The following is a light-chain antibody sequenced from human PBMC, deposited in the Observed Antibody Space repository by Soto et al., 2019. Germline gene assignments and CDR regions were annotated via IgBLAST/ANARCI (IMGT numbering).Light chain of an antibody. CDR3: QSYDRSLSAYV. CDR1: SSNIGAVYD. Sequence: QSVLTQPPSVSGAPGQRVTISCTGSSSNIGAVYDVHWYQQLPGTAPKLLIYGNTNRPSGVPDRFSGSKSGTSASLAITGLQAEDEADYSCQSYDRSLSAYVFGPGTKVTVL. V-gene: IGLV1-40*01. J-gene: IGLJ1*01. CDR2: GNT.